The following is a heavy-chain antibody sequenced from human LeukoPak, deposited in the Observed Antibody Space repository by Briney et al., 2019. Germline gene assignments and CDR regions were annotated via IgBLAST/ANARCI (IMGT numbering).Heavy chain of an antibody. D-gene: IGHD6-19*01. Sequence: GGSLRLSCAASGFTFSSYWMSWVRQAPGKGLEWVANIKQDGSEKYYVDSVKGRFTISRDNAKNSLYLQMNSLRAEDTAVYYCARADFQYSSGWGYWGQGTLVTVSS. V-gene: IGHV3-7*01. CDR2: IKQDGSEK. CDR1: GFTFSSYW. CDR3: ARADFQYSSGWGY. J-gene: IGHJ4*02.